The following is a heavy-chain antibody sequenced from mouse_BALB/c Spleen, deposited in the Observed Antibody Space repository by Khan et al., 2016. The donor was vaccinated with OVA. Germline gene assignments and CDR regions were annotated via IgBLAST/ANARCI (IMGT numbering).Heavy chain of an antibody. V-gene: IGHV3-2*02. D-gene: IGHD1-1*02. J-gene: IGHJ2*01. CDR1: GFSITSDYA. CDR2: ISYSGNT. CDR3: ERGYGEDFDY. Sequence: VQLKESGPGLVKPSQSLSLTCTVTGFSITSDYAWNWIRQFPGNKLEWMGYISYSGNTKYNPSLKSRISITRDTSKNQFFLQLNSVTIEDTATYYCERGYGEDFDYWGQGTTLTVSS.